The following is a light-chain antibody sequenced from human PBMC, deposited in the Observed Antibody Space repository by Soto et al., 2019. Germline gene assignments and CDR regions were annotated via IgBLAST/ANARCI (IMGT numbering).Light chain of an antibody. CDR3: SSYTSSSTLVV. Sequence: QSALTQPASVSGSPGQSITISCTGTSSDVGTYNFVSWYQQHPGTVPKLIIVDVSNRPSGVAHRFSGSKSGNTASLTISGLQAEDEADYYCSSYTSSSTLVVFGGGTKVTVL. J-gene: IGLJ3*02. CDR2: DVS. CDR1: SSDVGTYNF. V-gene: IGLV2-14*03.